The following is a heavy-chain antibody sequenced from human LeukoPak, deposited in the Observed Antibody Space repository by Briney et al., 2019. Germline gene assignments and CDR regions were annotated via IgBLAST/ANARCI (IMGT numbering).Heavy chain of an antibody. CDR1: GFTFSSYS. V-gene: IGHV3-21*01. J-gene: IGHJ4*02. CDR3: ARGYWGYFDS. D-gene: IGHD7-27*01. CDR2: ISTSSS. Sequence: GGSLRLSCAASGFTFSSYSMNWVRQAPGKGLEWVSFISTSSSYADSVKGRFTISRDNAKNSLYLQMNSLRAKDTAVYYCARGYWGYFDSWGQGTLVTVSS.